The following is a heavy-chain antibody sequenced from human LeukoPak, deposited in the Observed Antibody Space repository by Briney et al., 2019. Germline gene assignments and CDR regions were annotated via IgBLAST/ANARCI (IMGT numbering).Heavy chain of an antibody. CDR2: ITWNSGSI. V-gene: IGHV3-9*01. CDR3: AKEDHFAS. J-gene: IGHJ4*02. CDR1: GFTFDDYT. Sequence: GRSLRLSCAASGFTFDDYTMHWVRQAPGKGLEWVSGITWNSGSIGYADSVRGRFTISRDNAKNSLYLEMNSLRAEDTALYYCAKEDHFASWGQGTLVNVSS.